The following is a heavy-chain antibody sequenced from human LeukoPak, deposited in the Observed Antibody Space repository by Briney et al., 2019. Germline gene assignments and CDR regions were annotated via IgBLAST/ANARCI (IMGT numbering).Heavy chain of an antibody. CDR1: GGSISSYY. CDR3: ATMSGYSSSWYXPHXYXXXXDV. J-gene: IGHJ6*02. D-gene: IGHD6-13*01. V-gene: IGHV4-59*08. Sequence: SETLSLTCTVSGGSISSYYWSWIRQPPGKGLEWIGYIYYSGSTNYNPSLKSRVTISVDTSKNQFSLKLSSVTAADTAVYYCATMSGYSSSWYXPHXYXXXXDVWGQGTTVTVSS. CDR2: IYYSGST.